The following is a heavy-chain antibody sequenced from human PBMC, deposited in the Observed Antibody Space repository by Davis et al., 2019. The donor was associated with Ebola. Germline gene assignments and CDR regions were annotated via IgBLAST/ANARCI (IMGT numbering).Heavy chain of an antibody. CDR2: INPNRGST. CDR1: GYTFTAYY. V-gene: IGHV1-46*01. J-gene: IGHJ3*02. CDR3: AGKRRDGYNLGAFDI. D-gene: IGHD5-24*01. Sequence: ASVKVSCKASGYTFTAYYLHWVRQAPGQGLEWMGMINPNRGSTNYAQRFQGRVTMTRDTSTSTVYMVVSSLRSEDTAVYYCAGKRRDGYNLGAFDIWGQGTMVTVSS.